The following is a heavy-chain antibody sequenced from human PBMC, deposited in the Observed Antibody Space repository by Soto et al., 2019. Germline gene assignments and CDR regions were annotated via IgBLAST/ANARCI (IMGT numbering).Heavy chain of an antibody. D-gene: IGHD4-17*01. CDR1: SGSISSSNW. Sequence: PSETLSLTCAVSSGSISSSNWWSWVRQPPGKGLEWIGEIYHSGSTNYNPSLKSRVTISVDKSKNQFSLKLSSVTAADTAVYYCARGGETDDYGDYGAFDIWGQGTMVTVSS. J-gene: IGHJ3*02. V-gene: IGHV4-4*02. CDR2: IYHSGST. CDR3: ARGGETDDYGDYGAFDI.